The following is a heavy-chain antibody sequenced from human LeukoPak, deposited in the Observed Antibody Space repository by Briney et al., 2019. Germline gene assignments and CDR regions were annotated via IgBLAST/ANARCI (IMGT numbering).Heavy chain of an antibody. J-gene: IGHJ3*02. CDR1: GGSISSSSYY. V-gene: IGHV4-39*01. CDR3: ARPAVVTDAFDI. CDR2: IYYSGST. Sequence: SETLSLACTVSGGSISSSSYYWGWIRQPPGKGLEWFGSIYYSGSTYYNPSLKSRVTISVDTSKNQFSLKLSSVTAADTAVYYCARPAVVTDAFDIWGQGTMVTVSS. D-gene: IGHD4-23*01.